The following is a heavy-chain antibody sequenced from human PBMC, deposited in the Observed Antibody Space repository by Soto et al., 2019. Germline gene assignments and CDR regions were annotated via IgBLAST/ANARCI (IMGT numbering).Heavy chain of an antibody. CDR2: IYYSGST. J-gene: IGHJ1*01. CDR3: ARATEYCSSTSCYVEYFQH. V-gene: IGHV4-31*03. CDR1: GGSISSGGYY. Sequence: SETLSLTCTVSGGSISSGGYYWSWIRQPPGKGLEWIGYIYYSGSTYYNPSLKSRVTISVDTSKNQFSLKLSSVTAADTAVYYCARATEYCSSTSCYVEYFQHWGQGPLVTVSS. D-gene: IGHD2-2*01.